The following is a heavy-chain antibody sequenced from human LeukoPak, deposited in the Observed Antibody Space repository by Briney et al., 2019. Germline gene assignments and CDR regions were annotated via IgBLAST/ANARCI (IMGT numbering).Heavy chain of an antibody. Sequence: PSETLSLTCTVSGGSISSYHWSWIRQPPGKGLEWIGYIFYSGSTNYNPSLKNRVTISGDTSKNQFSLELSSVTTADTAVYYCARGAVAGQDFDYWGQGTLVTVSS. J-gene: IGHJ4*02. CDR1: GGSISSYH. D-gene: IGHD6-19*01. V-gene: IGHV4-59*01. CDR2: IFYSGST. CDR3: ARGAVAGQDFDY.